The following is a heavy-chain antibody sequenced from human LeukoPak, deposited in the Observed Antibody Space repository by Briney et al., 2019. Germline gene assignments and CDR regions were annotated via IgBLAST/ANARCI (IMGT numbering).Heavy chain of an antibody. CDR1: GFTFSSYA. CDR3: AREEIEEVPTLTFNWVATYYSHCMDV. V-gene: IGHV3-23*01. D-gene: IGHD5-12*01. Sequence: GGSLRLSCAASGFTFSSYAMSWVRQAPGKGLEWVSAISGSGGSTYYADSVKGRFTISRDDSKNTLYLQMSSLRAEDTAVYYCAREEIEEVPTLTFNWVATYYSHCMDVWGKGTTVAVSS. J-gene: IGHJ6*03. CDR2: ISGSGGST.